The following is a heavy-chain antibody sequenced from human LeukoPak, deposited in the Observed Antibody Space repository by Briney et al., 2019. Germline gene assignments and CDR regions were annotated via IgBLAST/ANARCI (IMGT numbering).Heavy chain of an antibody. D-gene: IGHD3-3*01. CDR2: ISSSSSYI. CDR3: AKSPNLRFLECPDY. Sequence: GGSLRLSCAASGFTFSSYSMNWVRQAPGKGLEWVSSISSSSSYIYYADSVKGRFTISRDNSKNTLYLQMNSLRAEDTAVYYCAKSPNLRFLECPDYWGQGTLVTVSS. CDR1: GFTFSSYS. V-gene: IGHV3-21*01. J-gene: IGHJ4*02.